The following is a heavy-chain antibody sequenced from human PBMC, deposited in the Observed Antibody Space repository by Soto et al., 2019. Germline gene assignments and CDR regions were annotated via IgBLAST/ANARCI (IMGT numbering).Heavy chain of an antibody. V-gene: IGHV1-69*13. CDR3: ARDGSSGSYYKGYYYGMDV. CDR1: GGTFSSYA. J-gene: IGHJ6*02. D-gene: IGHD3-10*01. CDR2: IIPIFGTA. Sequence: SVKVSCKASGGTFSSYAISWVRQAPGQGLEWMGGIIPIFGTANYAQKFQGRVTITADESTSTAYMELSSLRSEDTAVYYCARDGSSGSYYKGYYYGMDVWGQGXTVTVYS.